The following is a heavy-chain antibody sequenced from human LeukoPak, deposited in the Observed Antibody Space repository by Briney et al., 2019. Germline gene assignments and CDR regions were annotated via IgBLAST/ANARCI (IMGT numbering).Heavy chain of an antibody. CDR2: ISHNGVGT. D-gene: IGHD4-17*01. CDR3: AREIYGDSDTYYFDY. J-gene: IGHJ4*02. V-gene: IGHV3-64*01. Sequence: GGSLRHSCAASGFTFSSYAMHWVRQAPGKGLEYVSAISHNGVGTYYANSVKDRFTISRDNSKNTLYLQLGSLRAEDLAVYYCAREIYGDSDTYYFDYWGQGTLVTVSS. CDR1: GFTFSSYA.